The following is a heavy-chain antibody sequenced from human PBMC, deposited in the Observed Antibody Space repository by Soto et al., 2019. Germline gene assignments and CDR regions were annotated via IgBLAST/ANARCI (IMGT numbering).Heavy chain of an antibody. CDR2: IIPILGIA. V-gene: IGHV1-69*04. D-gene: IGHD5-12*01. Sequence: ASVKVSCKASGGTFSSYTISWVRQAPGQGLEWMGRIIPILGIANYAQKFQGRVTITADKSTSTAYMELSSLRSEDTAVYYCARESGYDSYYYYYMDVWGKGTTVTVSS. J-gene: IGHJ6*03. CDR1: GGTFSSYT. CDR3: ARESGYDSYYYYYMDV.